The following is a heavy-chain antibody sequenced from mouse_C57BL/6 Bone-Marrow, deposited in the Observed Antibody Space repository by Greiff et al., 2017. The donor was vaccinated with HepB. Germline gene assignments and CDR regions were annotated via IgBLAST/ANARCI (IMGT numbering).Heavy chain of an antibody. J-gene: IGHJ2*01. Sequence: VKLMESGAELVRPGTSVKVSCKASGYAFTNYLIEWVKQRPGQGLEWIGVINPGSGGTNYNEKFKGKATLTADKSSSTAYMQLSSLTSEDSAVYFCARSGDAYWGQGTTLTVSS. V-gene: IGHV1-54*01. CDR2: INPGSGGT. CDR1: GYAFTNYL. CDR3: ARSGDAY. D-gene: IGHD3-1*01.